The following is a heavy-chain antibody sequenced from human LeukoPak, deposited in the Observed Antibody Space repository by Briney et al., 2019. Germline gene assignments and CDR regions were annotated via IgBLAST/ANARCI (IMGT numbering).Heavy chain of an antibody. V-gene: IGHV4-61*02. CDR2: IYTSGST. CDR1: GGSISSGSYY. J-gene: IGHJ4*02. D-gene: IGHD5-18*01. Sequence: PSQTLSLTCTVSGGSISSGSYYWSWIRQPAGKGLEWIGRIYTSGSTNYNPSLKSRVTISVDTSKNQFSLKLSSVTAADTAVYYCARGLIQLLDYWGQGTLVPVSS. CDR3: ARGLIQLLDY.